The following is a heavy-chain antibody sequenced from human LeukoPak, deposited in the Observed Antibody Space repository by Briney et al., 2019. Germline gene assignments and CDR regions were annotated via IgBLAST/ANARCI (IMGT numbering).Heavy chain of an antibody. CDR1: GFMFDRFY. J-gene: IGHJ4*02. D-gene: IGHD5-12*01. CDR3: ARSLIVASEDY. V-gene: IGHV3-11*04. Sequence: KPGGSLRLSCAASGFMFDRFYKGGIRQVPGKGLDYIALISASGAVPYYAESVKGRFTISRDNAKNSVSLQMNSLSADDTAVYNCARSLIVASEDYWGQGTLVTVSS. CDR2: ISASGAVP.